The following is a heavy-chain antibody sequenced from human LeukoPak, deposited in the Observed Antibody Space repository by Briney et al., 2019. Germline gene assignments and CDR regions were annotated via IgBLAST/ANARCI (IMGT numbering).Heavy chain of an antibody. J-gene: IGHJ5*02. V-gene: IGHV1-69*01. D-gene: IGHD3-9*01. Sequence: SVKVSCKASGGTFSSYAISWVRQAPGQGLEWMGGIIPIFGTANYAQKFQGRVTITADESTSTAYMEPSSLRSEDTAVYYCARDHFDMLTGYYGWFDPWGQGTLVTVSS. CDR1: GGTFSSYA. CDR2: IIPIFGTA. CDR3: ARDHFDMLTGYYGWFDP.